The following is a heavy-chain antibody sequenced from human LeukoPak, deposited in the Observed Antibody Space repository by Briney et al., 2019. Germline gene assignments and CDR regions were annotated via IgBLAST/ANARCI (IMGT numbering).Heavy chain of an antibody. Sequence: SETLSLTCAVYVESFSGHYWSWIRQPPGKGLEWIGYIYYSGSTNYNPSLKSRVTISVDTSKNQFSLKLSSVTAADTAVYYCARVVVRGVIPAFDYWGQGTLVTVSS. CDR2: IYYSGST. D-gene: IGHD3-10*01. CDR1: VESFSGHY. CDR3: ARVVVRGVIPAFDY. V-gene: IGHV4-59*11. J-gene: IGHJ4*02.